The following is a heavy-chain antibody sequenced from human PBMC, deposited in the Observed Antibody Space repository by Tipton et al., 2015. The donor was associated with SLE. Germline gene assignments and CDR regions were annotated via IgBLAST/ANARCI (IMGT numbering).Heavy chain of an antibody. D-gene: IGHD6-13*01. CDR2: IYSGGST. Sequence: GSLRLSCAASGFTVSSNYMSWVRQAPGKGLEWVSVIYSGGSTYYADSVKGRFTISRDNSKNTLYLQMNSLRAEDTAVYYCARVRSSSWYRGAFDIWGQGTMVTVSS. CDR1: GFTVSSNY. V-gene: IGHV3-53*01. J-gene: IGHJ3*02. CDR3: ARVRSSSWYRGAFDI.